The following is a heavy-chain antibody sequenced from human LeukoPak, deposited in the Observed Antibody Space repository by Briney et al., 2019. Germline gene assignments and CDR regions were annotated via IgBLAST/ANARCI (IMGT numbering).Heavy chain of an antibody. V-gene: IGHV3-30*18. J-gene: IGHJ4*02. Sequence: GGSLRLSCAASGFTFSDYGIHWVRQAPGKGLEWLAVISYDGTRKYYADSVKGRLTISRDNSNNTLYLQINSLKAEDTALYYCTKGPDPGGFGYWGQGTLVTVSS. CDR3: TKGPDPGGFGY. D-gene: IGHD3-10*01. CDR1: GFTFSDYG. CDR2: ISYDGTRK.